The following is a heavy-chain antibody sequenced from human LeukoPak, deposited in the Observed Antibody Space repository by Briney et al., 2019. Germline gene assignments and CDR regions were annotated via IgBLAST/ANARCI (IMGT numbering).Heavy chain of an antibody. D-gene: IGHD3-22*01. CDR2: ISSFSRYI. CDR3: ARGDSSGYFGVVDY. J-gene: IGHJ4*02. Sequence: GGSLRLSCAASGFTFSRYNMNWVRQAPGKGLEWVSSISSFSRYIYYADSVRDRFTISRDNAKNSLFLQMNSLRAEDTAVYYCARGDSSGYFGVVDYWGQGTLVTVSS. CDR1: GFTFSRYN. V-gene: IGHV3-21*01.